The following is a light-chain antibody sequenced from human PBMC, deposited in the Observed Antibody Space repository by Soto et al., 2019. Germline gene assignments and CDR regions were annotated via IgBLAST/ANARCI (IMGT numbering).Light chain of an antibody. Sequence: QPVLTQPPSVSGAPGQRVTISCTGSSSNIGAGYDVHWYRHLPGSAPKVVIYGDDNRPSGVPDRFSGSKSGTSASLAITGLQAEDEADYYCQSYDSTLSAYVFGTGTKLTVL. CDR2: GDD. CDR1: SSNIGAGYD. V-gene: IGLV1-40*01. J-gene: IGLJ1*01. CDR3: QSYDSTLSAYV.